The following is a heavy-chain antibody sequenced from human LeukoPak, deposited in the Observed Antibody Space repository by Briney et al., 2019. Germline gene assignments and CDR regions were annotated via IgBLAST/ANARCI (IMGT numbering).Heavy chain of an antibody. CDR3: ARDQGGTGVDY. V-gene: IGHV4-39*07. Sequence: SETLSLTCTVSAGSIRSSSYYWGWLRQPPGNGLEWIGNIYYSGSTYYSPSLKSRVTISVDTSKNQFSLQRSSLTAADTAAYYCARDQGGTGVDYWGQGTLVTVSS. CDR1: AGSIRSSSYY. CDR2: IYYSGST. J-gene: IGHJ4*02. D-gene: IGHD1-14*01.